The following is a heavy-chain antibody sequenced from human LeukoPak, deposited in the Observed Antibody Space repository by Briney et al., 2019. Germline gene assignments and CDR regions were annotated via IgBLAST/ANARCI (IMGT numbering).Heavy chain of an antibody. D-gene: IGHD2-15*01. J-gene: IGHJ6*02. CDR3: ARYRGYQSYYYYGMDV. V-gene: IGHV3-30-3*01. Sequence: GRSLRLSCAASGLTFSSYAMHWVRQAPGKGLEWVAVILYDGSNKYYADSMTGRFTISRDNSQNTLYLQMDSLRAEDTAVYYCARYRGYQSYYYYGMDVWGQGTTVTVSS. CDR2: ILYDGSNK. CDR1: GLTFSSYA.